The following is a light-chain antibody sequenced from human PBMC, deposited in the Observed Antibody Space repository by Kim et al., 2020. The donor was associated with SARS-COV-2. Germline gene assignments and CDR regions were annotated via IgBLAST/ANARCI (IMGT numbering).Light chain of an antibody. CDR3: CSYAGSYGVV. V-gene: IGLV2-11*01. CDR2: DVS. CDR1: SRDVVGYNY. J-gene: IGLJ2*01. Sequence: SVTITCTATSRDVVGYNYASAYHQHPDNAPKLMIYDVSKLPSGVPDRFSGSKSGNTASLTISGLQAEDEADYYCCSYAGSYGVVFGGGTQLTVL.